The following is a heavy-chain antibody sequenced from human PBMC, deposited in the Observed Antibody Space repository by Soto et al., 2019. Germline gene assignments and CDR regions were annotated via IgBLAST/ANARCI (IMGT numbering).Heavy chain of an antibody. Sequence: PSETLSLICAAHNGSFTDYFWTWIRQSPGRGLEWIGEINHRGGATYNPSLRSRVTISIDTSKNHFSLSLRSLTAADTAVYYCVARGMTYDFLSGPHPFDPRGHGTLVTVSS. D-gene: IGHD3-3*01. CDR3: VARGMTYDFLSGPHPFDP. CDR1: NGSFTDYF. CDR2: INHRGGA. V-gene: IGHV4-34*01. J-gene: IGHJ5*02.